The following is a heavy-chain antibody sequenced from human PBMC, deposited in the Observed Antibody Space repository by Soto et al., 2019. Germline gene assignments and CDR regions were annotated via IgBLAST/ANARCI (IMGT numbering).Heavy chain of an antibody. D-gene: IGHD6-13*01. CDR1: GFTFSSYG. Sequence: GGSLRLSCAASGFTFSSYGMHWVRQAPGKGLEWVAVIWYDGTNKYYADSVKGRFTISRDNSKNTLYLQMNSLRADDTAVYFCARPLYSSSSVYYGMDVWGKGTTVTVSS. V-gene: IGHV3-33*08. CDR3: ARPLYSSSSVYYGMDV. J-gene: IGHJ6*04. CDR2: IWYDGTNK.